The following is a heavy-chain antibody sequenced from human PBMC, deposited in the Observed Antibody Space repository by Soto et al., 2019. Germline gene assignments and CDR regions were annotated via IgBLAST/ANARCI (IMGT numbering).Heavy chain of an antibody. V-gene: IGHV4-31*03. CDR1: GGSISSGGYY. CDR3: ARSPSSWYAYFQH. Sequence: QVQLQESGPGLVKPSQTLSLTCTVSGGSISSGGYYWSWIRQHPGKGLEWIGYIYYSGSTYYNPYIKSRVTRSVDTSKNQFSLKLSSVTAADTAVYYCARSPSSWYAYFQHWGQGTLVTVSS. J-gene: IGHJ1*01. CDR2: IYYSGST. D-gene: IGHD6-13*01.